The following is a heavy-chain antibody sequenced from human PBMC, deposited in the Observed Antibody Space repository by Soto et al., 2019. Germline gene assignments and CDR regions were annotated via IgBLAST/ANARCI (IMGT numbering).Heavy chain of an antibody. Sequence: ASVKVSCKASGYTFTSYGISWVRQAPGQGLELMGWISAYNGNTNYAQKLQGRVTMTTDTSTSTAYMELRSLRSDDTAVYYCARDHIVVVTAILHYYYYGMDVWGQGTTVTVSS. V-gene: IGHV1-18*01. J-gene: IGHJ6*02. CDR3: ARDHIVVVTAILHYYYYGMDV. CDR1: GYTFTSYG. CDR2: ISAYNGNT. D-gene: IGHD2-21*02.